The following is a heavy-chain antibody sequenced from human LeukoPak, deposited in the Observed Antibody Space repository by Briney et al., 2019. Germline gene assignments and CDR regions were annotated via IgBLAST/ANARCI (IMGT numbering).Heavy chain of an antibody. CDR1: GGSISSGSYY. Sequence: PSETLSLTCTVSGGSISSGSYYWSWIRQPAGTGLEWIGSIYHSGSTYYNPSLKSRVTISVDTSKNQFSLKLSSVTAADTAVYYCARSGGCSSTSCYTNWFDPWGQGTLVTVSS. V-gene: IGHV4-39*07. J-gene: IGHJ5*02. CDR3: ARSGGCSSTSCYTNWFDP. CDR2: IYHSGST. D-gene: IGHD2-2*02.